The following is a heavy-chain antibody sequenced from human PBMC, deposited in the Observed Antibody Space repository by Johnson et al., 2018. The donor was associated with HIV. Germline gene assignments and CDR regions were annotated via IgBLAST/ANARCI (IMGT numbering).Heavy chain of an antibody. V-gene: IGHV3-20*04. CDR3: ARPSVMTTLTTTPWAVNI. CDR1: GFMFDDYA. D-gene: IGHD4-17*01. Sequence: VQLVESGGGVERPGESLRLSCVGSGFMFDDYAMSWVRQVPGKGLEWVSGIDWTGANAGYADSVKGRFTISRDNSKNTLYLQMNSLRAEDTAVYYCARPSVMTTLTTTPWAVNIWGQGTMVTVSS. J-gene: IGHJ3*02. CDR2: IDWTGANA.